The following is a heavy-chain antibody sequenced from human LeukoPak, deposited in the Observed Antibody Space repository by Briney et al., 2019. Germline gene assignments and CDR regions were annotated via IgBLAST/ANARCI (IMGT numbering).Heavy chain of an antibody. J-gene: IGHJ4*02. CDR3: ARKVDGVAYFDY. CDR1: GGSISSSSYY. Sequence: ASETLSLTCTVSGGSISSSSYYWGWIRQPPGKGLEWIGEINHSGSTNYNPSLKSRVTISVDTSKNQFSLKLSSVTAADTAVYYCARKVDGVAYFDYWGQGTLVTVSS. V-gene: IGHV4-39*07. CDR2: INHSGST. D-gene: IGHD4-17*01.